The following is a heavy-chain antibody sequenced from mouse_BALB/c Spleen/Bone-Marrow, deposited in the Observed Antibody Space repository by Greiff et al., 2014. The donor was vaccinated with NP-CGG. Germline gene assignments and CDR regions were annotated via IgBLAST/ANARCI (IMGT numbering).Heavy chain of an antibody. CDR3: ARPGGYGNYLAWFAY. CDR1: GFNIKDTY. CDR2: IDPANGNT. D-gene: IGHD2-10*02. V-gene: IGHV14-3*02. J-gene: IGHJ3*01. Sequence: EVQLVESGAELVKPGASVKLSCTASGFNIKDTYMHWVKQRPEQGLEWIGRIDPANGNTKYDPKFQGKATITADTSSNTAYLQLSSLTSEDTAVYYCARPGGYGNYLAWFAYWGQGTLVTVSA.